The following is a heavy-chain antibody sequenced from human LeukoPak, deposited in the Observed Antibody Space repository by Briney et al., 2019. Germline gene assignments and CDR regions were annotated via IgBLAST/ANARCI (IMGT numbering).Heavy chain of an antibody. CDR2: INPSGGST. Sequence: ASVKVSCKASGYTFTGYYMHWVRQAPGQGLEWMGIINPSGGSTSYAQKFQGRVTMTRDTSTSTVYMELSSLRSEDTAVYYCAREGGIAAAGSWGQGTLVTVSS. J-gene: IGHJ4*02. CDR3: AREGGIAAAGS. D-gene: IGHD6-13*01. CDR1: GYTFTGYY. V-gene: IGHV1-46*01.